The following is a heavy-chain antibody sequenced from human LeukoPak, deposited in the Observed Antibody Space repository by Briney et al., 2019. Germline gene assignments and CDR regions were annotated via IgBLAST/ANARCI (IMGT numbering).Heavy chain of an antibody. CDR1: GYTFTGYY. D-gene: IGHD7-27*01. V-gene: IGHV1-2*04. Sequence: ASVKVSCKASGYTFTGYYMHWVRQAPGQGLEWMGWINPNSGGTNYAQKFQGWVTMTRDTSISTAYMELSSLRSEDTAVYYCARAGSYYYYYMDVWGKGTTVTVSS. J-gene: IGHJ6*03. CDR3: ARAGSYYYYYMDV. CDR2: INPNSGGT.